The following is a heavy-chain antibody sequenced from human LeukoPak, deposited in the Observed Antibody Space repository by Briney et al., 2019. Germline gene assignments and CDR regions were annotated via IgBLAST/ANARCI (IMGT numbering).Heavy chain of an antibody. V-gene: IGHV4-61*08. CDR1: GGSISSGGYY. Sequence: SETLSLTCTVSGGSISSGGYYWSWIRQPPGKGLEWIGYIYYSGSTNYNPSLKSRVTISVDTSKNQFSLKLSSVTAADTAVYYCARGQRGYSYGYWNYWGQGTLVTVSS. CDR3: ARGQRGYSYGYWNY. J-gene: IGHJ4*02. D-gene: IGHD5-18*01. CDR2: IYYSGST.